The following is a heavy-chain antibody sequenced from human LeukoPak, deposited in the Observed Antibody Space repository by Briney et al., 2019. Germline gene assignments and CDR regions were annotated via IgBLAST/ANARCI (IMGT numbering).Heavy chain of an antibody. CDR3: ARLGGSFYRPFVDY. CDR2: IYPGDSET. Sequence: GESLKISCKGSGYSFTSYWIGWVRQMRGKGLEWMGIIYPGDSETRYSPSFQGQVTISVGKSINTAYLQWSSLKASDTAMYYCARLGGSFYRPFVDYWGQGILVTVSS. V-gene: IGHV5-51*01. J-gene: IGHJ4*02. CDR1: GYSFTSYW. D-gene: IGHD1-26*01.